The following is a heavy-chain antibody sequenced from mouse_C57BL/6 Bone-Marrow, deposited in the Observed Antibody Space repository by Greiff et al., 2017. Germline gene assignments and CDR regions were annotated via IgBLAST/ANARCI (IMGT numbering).Heavy chain of an antibody. V-gene: IGHV5-6*01. D-gene: IGHD1-2*01. CDR3: ARHRGTADV. J-gene: IGHJ1*03. CDR2: ISSGGSYT. CDR1: GFTFSSYG. Sequence: EVKLVESGGDLVKPGGSLKLSCAASGFTFSSYGMSWVRQTPDKRLEWVATISSGGSYTYYPDSVKGRFTISRDNAKNTLYLQMSRLKSEDTAMYYCARHRGTADVWGTGTTVTVSS.